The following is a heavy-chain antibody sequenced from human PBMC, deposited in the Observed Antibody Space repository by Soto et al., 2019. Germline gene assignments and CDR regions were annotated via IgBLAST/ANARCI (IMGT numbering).Heavy chain of an antibody. CDR3: AKEALTVAGNNFDS. Sequence: EIELLESGGGLVQPGASLRLSCAASGFTFTTYAMGWVRQAPGKGLEWVSSISGSGAGTFYADSVKGRFTISRDNAKKMVYLQMNGLRADDTAVYYCAKEALTVAGNNFDSWGQGTLVTVSS. J-gene: IGHJ4*02. CDR2: ISGSGAGT. CDR1: GFTFTTYA. V-gene: IGHV3-23*01. D-gene: IGHD6-19*01.